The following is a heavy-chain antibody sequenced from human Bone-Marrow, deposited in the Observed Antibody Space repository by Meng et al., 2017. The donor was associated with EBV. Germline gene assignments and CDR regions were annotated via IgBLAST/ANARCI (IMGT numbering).Heavy chain of an antibody. Sequence: QIQCGQSGGEVQKPWASVRGSCKTFGYTFSSFTLNWVRQVPGQGFEWVGWIHGYSANTHYAQKFHGRVNMSTDTSTDTSYMELKNLRPDDTAIYYCVRFSNYVLDHWGQGTLVTVSS. V-gene: IGHV1-18*01. CDR1: GYTFSSFT. D-gene: IGHD3-10*01. CDR3: VRFSNYVLDH. CDR2: IHGYSANT. J-gene: IGHJ4*02.